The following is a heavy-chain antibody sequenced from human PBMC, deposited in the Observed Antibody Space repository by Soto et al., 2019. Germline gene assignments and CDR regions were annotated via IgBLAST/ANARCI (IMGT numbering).Heavy chain of an antibody. D-gene: IGHD3-16*01. J-gene: IGHJ4*02. CDR3: ARYLGGKYDY. CDR2: IYYSGST. Sequence: DLEWIGYIYYSGSTYYNPSLKSRVTISVDTSKNQFSLKLSSVTAADTAVYYCARYLGGKYDYWGQGTLVTVSS. V-gene: IGHV4-31*02.